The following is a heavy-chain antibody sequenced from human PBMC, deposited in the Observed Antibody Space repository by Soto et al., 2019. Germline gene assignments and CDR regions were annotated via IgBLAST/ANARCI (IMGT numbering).Heavy chain of an antibody. Sequence: QVQLVESGGGVVQPGRSLRLSCAASGFTFSSYGMHWVRQAPGKGLEWVAVISYDGSNKYYADSVKGRFTISRDNSKNTRYLQMNSLRAEDTAVYYCAKDRVGDYVRFDYWGQSTLVTVSS. J-gene: IGHJ4*02. CDR3: AKDRVGDYVRFDY. V-gene: IGHV3-30*18. D-gene: IGHD4-17*01. CDR2: ISYDGSNK. CDR1: GFTFSSYG.